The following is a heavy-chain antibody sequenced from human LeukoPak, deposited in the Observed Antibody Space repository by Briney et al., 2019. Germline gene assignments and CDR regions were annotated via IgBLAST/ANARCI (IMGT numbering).Heavy chain of an antibody. J-gene: IGHJ6*03. V-gene: IGHV4-39*01. Sequence: SETLSLTCTVSGGSISSSSYYWGWIRQPPGKGLEWIGEINHSGSTNYNPSLKSRVTISVDTSKNQFSLRLSSVTAADTAVYYCARHPRTGSYYMDVWGKGTTVTISS. CDR1: GGSISSSSYY. CDR2: INHSGST. D-gene: IGHD1-14*01. CDR3: ARHPRTGSYYMDV.